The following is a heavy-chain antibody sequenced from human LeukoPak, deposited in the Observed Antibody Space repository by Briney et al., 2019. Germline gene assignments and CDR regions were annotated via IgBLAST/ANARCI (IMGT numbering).Heavy chain of an antibody. Sequence: GGSLRLSCAASGFTFSSYWMSWVRQAPGKGLEWVANIKQDGSEKYYVDSVKGRFTISRDNAKNSLYLQMNSLRAEDTAVYYCAREVVSSGWYGGTYFDYWGQGTLVTVSS. J-gene: IGHJ4*02. CDR2: IKQDGSEK. D-gene: IGHD6-19*01. CDR3: AREVVSSGWYGGTYFDY. V-gene: IGHV3-7*01. CDR1: GFTFSSYW.